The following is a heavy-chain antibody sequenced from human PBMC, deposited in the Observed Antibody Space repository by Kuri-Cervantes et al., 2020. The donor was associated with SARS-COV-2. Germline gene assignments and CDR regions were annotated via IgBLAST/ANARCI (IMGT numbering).Heavy chain of an antibody. D-gene: IGHD3-9*01. CDR2: INPNSGGT. CDR3: AREKLRYFDWSKPPTPEYYFDY. Sequence: ASVKVSCKASGYTFTGYYMHWVRQAPGQGLEWMGRINPNSGGTNYAQKLQGRVTMTTDTSTSTAYMELRSLRSDDTAVYYCAREKLRYFDWSKPPTPEYYFDYWGQGTLVTVSS. CDR1: GYTFTGYY. V-gene: IGHV1-2*06. J-gene: IGHJ4*02.